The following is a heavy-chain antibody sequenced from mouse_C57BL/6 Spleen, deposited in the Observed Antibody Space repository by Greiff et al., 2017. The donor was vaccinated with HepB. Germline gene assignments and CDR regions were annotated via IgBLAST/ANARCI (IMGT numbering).Heavy chain of an antibody. Sequence: QVQLQQSGPGLVQPSQSLSITCTVSGFSLTSYGVHWVRQSPGKGLEWLGVIWSGGSTDYNAAFISRLSISKDNSKSQVFFKMNSLQADDTAIYYCARSYSNYEDWYFDVWGTGTTVTVSS. CDR3: ARSYSNYEDWYFDV. D-gene: IGHD2-5*01. J-gene: IGHJ1*03. CDR2: IWSGGST. CDR1: GFSLTSYG. V-gene: IGHV2-2*01.